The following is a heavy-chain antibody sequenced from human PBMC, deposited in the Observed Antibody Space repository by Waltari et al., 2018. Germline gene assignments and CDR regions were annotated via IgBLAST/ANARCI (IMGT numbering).Heavy chain of an antibody. CDR2: ISSGSGYI. V-gene: IGHV3-48*04. J-gene: IGHJ4*02. Sequence: EVQLVESGGGLVQSGGSLRLSCAASGFTFSTYNMNWVRQAPGKGLEWLSYISSGSGYIYYADSVKGRCTISRDNARNSLYLQMNNLRAEDTAVYYCATRGGISNWGLDYWGQGTLVTVSS. CDR1: GFTFSTYN. CDR3: ATRGGISNWGLDY. D-gene: IGHD7-27*01.